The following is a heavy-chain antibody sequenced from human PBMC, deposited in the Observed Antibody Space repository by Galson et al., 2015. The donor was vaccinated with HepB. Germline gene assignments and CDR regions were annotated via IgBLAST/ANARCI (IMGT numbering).Heavy chain of an antibody. Sequence: SVKVSCKASGYTFTSSTMHWVRQAPGHRLEWMGWINAGNGNTKYSQKFQGRVTITRDTSASTAYMELSSLRSEDTAVYYCARGNIAPRGGWFDPWGQGTLVTVSS. CDR1: GYTFTSST. D-gene: IGHD6-13*01. V-gene: IGHV1-3*01. CDR3: ARGNIAPRGGWFDP. J-gene: IGHJ5*02. CDR2: INAGNGNT.